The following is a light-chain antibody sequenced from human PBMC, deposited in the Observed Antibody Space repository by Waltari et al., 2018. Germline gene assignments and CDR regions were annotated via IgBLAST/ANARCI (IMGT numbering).Light chain of an antibody. J-gene: IGKJ5*01. CDR3: QQYYSSAIT. V-gene: IGKV4-1*01. CDR1: QSILYSSNNKKY. CDR2: WAS. Sequence: DIVLTQSQPSLTVSLGESATINCKSSQSILYSSNNKKYLAWYQQKPGQPPKLPFYWASTRESGVPDRFSGSGSGTNFTLTISSLQAEDVAVYYCQQYYSSAITFGQGTRLEIK.